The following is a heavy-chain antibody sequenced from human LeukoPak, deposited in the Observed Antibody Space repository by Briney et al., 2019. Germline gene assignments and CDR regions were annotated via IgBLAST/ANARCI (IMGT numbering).Heavy chain of an antibody. D-gene: IGHD6-13*01. Sequence: GGSLRLSCVVSGFSFSDSYMTWIRQTPGKGLEWLAYISGSSSDIYYADSVKGRFTISRDNAKNSLYLQMNSLRAEDTALYHCARVHHSSSWYFDYWGQGTLVTVSS. CDR1: GFSFSDSY. V-gene: IGHV3-11*01. CDR2: ISGSSSDI. J-gene: IGHJ4*02. CDR3: ARVHHSSSWYFDY.